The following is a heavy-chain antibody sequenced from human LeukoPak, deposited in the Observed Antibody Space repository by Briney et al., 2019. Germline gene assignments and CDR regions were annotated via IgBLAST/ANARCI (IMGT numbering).Heavy chain of an antibody. CDR3: ARDAGYSSGGPEY. Sequence: GGSLRLSCAASGFTFSSYAMHWVRQAPGKGLEWGAVISYDGSNKYYADSAKGRFTISRDNSKNTLYLQMNSLRAEDTAVYYCARDAGYSSGGPEYWGQGTLVTVSS. D-gene: IGHD6-19*01. J-gene: IGHJ4*02. V-gene: IGHV3-30-3*01. CDR1: GFTFSSYA. CDR2: ISYDGSNK.